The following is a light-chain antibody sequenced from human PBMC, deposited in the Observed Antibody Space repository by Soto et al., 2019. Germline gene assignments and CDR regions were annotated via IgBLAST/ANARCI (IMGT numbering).Light chain of an antibody. J-gene: IGKJ4*01. CDR1: QSVSSN. Sequence: IVLTQSPGTLSLSPGERATLSFGASQSVSSNYLAWYQQKPGQAPRLLIYGASTRATGIPARFSGSGSGTEFTLTISSLQSEDFAVYYCQQYNNWPPLTFGGGTKVDI. V-gene: IGKV3-15*01. CDR3: QQYNNWPPLT. CDR2: GAS.